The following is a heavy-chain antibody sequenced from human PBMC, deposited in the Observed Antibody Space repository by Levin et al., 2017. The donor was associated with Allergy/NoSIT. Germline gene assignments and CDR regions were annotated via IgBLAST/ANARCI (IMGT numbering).Heavy chain of an antibody. J-gene: IGHJ3*02. CDR3: ARCQGGACLRSGALDI. D-gene: IGHD2-21*02. CDR2: ISPSSDYI. CDR1: GFTFNTYS. V-gene: IGHV3-21*01. Sequence: PGGSLRLSCAASGFTFNTYSVVWVRQAPGKGLEWVSSISPSSDYIYYADSVRGRFTISRDNAKNSLYLQMNSLRAEDTAVYYCARCQGGACLRSGALDIWGQATMVTVSS.